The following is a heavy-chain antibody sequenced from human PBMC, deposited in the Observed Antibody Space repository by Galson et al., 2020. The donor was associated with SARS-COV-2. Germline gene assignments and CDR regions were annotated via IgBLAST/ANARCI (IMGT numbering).Heavy chain of an antibody. CDR3: ARAPGYCNNIYCHPDYGLDV. CDR2: IYYRGDT. J-gene: IGHJ6*02. Sequence: SETLSLTCTVSGGSINSFYWSWIRQPPGKGLEWIGDIYYRGDTNYNSSLERRVTISVDTSKNQVSLNLNSVTAADTAVYFCARAPGYCNNIYCHPDYGLDVWGQGTTVTVSS. D-gene: IGHD2-8*01. CDR1: GGSINSFY. V-gene: IGHV4-59*13.